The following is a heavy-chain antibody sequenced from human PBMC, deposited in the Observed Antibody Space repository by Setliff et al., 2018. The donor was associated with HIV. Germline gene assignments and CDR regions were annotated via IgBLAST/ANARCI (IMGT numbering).Heavy chain of an antibody. D-gene: IGHD3-16*02. CDR3: ARVRHYGGGGYVWGSYRQFDY. V-gene: IGHV1-69*13. CDR2: AIPMFGTS. CDR1: GGTFSDYA. Sequence: SVKVSCKASGGTFSDYAVSWVRQAPGHGLEWMGGAIPMFGTSNYAQTFQGRVTITADEFTGTAYMELNSLRSEDTAVYYCARVRHYGGGGYVWGSYRQFDYWGQGTLVTVSS. J-gene: IGHJ4*02.